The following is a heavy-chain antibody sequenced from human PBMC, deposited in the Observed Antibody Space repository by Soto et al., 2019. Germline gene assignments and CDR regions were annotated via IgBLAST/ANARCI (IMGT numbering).Heavy chain of an antibody. Sequence: GGSLRLSCAASRFTFSTYALSWVRQAPGKGLEWVSAISANGQGIYYADSVRGRFTISRDNSKNTIFLHMDSLRAEDTAVYYCAKDRNYPRDQFHYQGQGTLVTVSS. V-gene: IGHV3-23*01. CDR1: RFTFSTYA. CDR2: ISANGQGI. D-gene: IGHD1-7*01. CDR3: AKDRNYPRDQFHY. J-gene: IGHJ4*02.